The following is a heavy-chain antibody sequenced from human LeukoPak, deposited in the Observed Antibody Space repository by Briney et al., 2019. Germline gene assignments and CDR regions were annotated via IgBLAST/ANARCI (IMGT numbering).Heavy chain of an antibody. D-gene: IGHD3-9*01. V-gene: IGHV7-4-1*02. CDR3: ARELRYFDWTLDY. CDR1: GYTFTSYT. J-gene: IGHJ4*02. Sequence: ASVTVSCKASGYTFTSYTINWVRQAPGQGLEWMGWTNTNTGNPTYAQGFTGRFVFSLDTSVSTTYLQISSLKSEDTAIYYCARELRYFDWTLDYWGQGTLVTVSS. CDR2: TNTNTGNP.